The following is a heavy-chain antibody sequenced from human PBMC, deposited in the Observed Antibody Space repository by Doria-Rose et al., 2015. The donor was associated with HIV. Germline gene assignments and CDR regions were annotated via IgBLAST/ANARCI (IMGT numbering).Heavy chain of an antibody. CDR3: ARDRGDY. CDR1: GDSIHNFY. Sequence: QVQLQESGPGLVKPSETLSLTCTVSGDSIHNFYWTWVRQAAEKLLERIGRIYSTGSTTYIASLQSRVTISIDTSRSQFSLSLRSVTAADTAFYFCARDRGDYWGQGALVTVTS. CDR2: IYSTGST. V-gene: IGHV4-4*07. J-gene: IGHJ4*02.